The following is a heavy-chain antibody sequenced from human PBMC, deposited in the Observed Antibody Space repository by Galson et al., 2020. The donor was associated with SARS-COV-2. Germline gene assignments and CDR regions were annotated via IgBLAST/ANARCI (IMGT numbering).Heavy chain of an antibody. D-gene: IGHD6-19*01. J-gene: IGHJ4*02. CDR1: GFSISSYW. CDR2: IKQDGSDK. V-gene: IGHV3-7*03. CDR3: ARESYDSGWFDY. Sequence: GESLKISCAASGFSISSYWMTWVRQAPGKGLEWVANIKQDGSDKYYVDSVKGRFTISRDNAKNSLYLHMNSLRAEDTAVYYCARESYDSGWFDYWGQGTLVTVSS.